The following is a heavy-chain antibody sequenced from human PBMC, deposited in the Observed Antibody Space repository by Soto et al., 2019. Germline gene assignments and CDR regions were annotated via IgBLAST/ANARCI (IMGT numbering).Heavy chain of an antibody. D-gene: IGHD3-22*01. J-gene: IGHJ4*02. V-gene: IGHV4-39*01. CDR2: INYSGTT. CDR1: DGSMNSDSYY. Sequence: QLQLQESGPGLVKPSETLSLTCSVSDGSMNSDSYYWGWIRQPPGKGLEWIGVINYSGTTFHNVSLKSRATMSVESSRKQLSLTLSSVTAADTAVYYCARLGGYVSVGYYYLWDSWGQGTLVTVSS. CDR3: ARLGGYVSVGYYYLWDS.